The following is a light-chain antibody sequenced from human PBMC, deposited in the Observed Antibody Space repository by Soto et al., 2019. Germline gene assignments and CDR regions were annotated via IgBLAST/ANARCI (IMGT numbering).Light chain of an antibody. Sequence: EIVLTQSPGTLSLSPGETSTLSGRASQTVNTDYLAWCEQRPGQAPRLLIFATSGSATDIPDRFSGSGSGTDFTLAIRRLEPEDFAVYYCHEFGYSPRTLAQGTKVE. V-gene: IGKV3-20*01. CDR3: HEFGYSPRT. CDR1: QTVNTDY. CDR2: ATS. J-gene: IGKJ1*01.